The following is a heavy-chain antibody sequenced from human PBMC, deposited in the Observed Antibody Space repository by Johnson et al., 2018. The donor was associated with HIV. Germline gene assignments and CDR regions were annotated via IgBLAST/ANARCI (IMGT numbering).Heavy chain of an antibody. CDR1: GFTFSSFG. CDR2: ISSKTNSYAT. Sequence: VQLVESGGGVVQPGRSLRLSCSASGFTFSSFGIHWVRQAQGKGLEWVGHISSKTNSYATELAASLKGRFTISRDDSKNALYLQMNSLRAEDTAVYYCARVRVGAFDIWGQGTMVTVSS. CDR3: ARVRVGAFDI. V-gene: IGHV3-73*01. J-gene: IGHJ3*02. D-gene: IGHD1-26*01.